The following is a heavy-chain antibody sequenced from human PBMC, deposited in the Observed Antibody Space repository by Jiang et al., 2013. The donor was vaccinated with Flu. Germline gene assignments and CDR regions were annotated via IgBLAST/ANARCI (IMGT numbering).Heavy chain of an antibody. CDR3: ARDKGVYDSSGYDY. CDR1: GDSVSSNSAA. Sequence: TSQTLSLTCVISGDSVSSNSAAWNWIRQSPSRGLEWLGRTYYRSKWYSDYAVSVKSRITINPDTSKNQFSLQLNSVTPEDTAVYYCARDKGVYDSSGYDYWGQGTLVTVSS. CDR2: TYYRSKWYS. D-gene: IGHD3-22*01. V-gene: IGHV6-1*01. J-gene: IGHJ4*02.